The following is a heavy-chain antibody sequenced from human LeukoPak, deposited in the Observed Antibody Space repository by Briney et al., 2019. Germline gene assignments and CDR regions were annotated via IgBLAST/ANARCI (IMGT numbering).Heavy chain of an antibody. V-gene: IGHV3-13*04. Sequence: GGSLRLSCAASGFTFSSYGMHWVRQATGKGLEWVSAIGTAGDTYYPGSVKGRFTISRENAKNSLYLQMNSLRAGDTAVYYCARGPSGSHAFDIWGQGTMVTVS. D-gene: IGHD7-27*01. CDR3: ARGPSGSHAFDI. J-gene: IGHJ3*02. CDR1: GFTFSSYG. CDR2: IGTAGDT.